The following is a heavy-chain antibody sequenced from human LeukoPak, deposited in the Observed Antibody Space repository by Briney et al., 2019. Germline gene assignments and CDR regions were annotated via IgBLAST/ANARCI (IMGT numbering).Heavy chain of an antibody. V-gene: IGHV4-59*01. CDR3: ARRISGYSGYYYYYMDV. Sequence: SETLSLTCTVSGGSISSYYWSWIRQPPGKGLVWIGYIYYTGSTNYNPSLKSRVTISVDTSKNQFSLKLSSVTAADTAVYYCARRISGYSGYYYYYMDVWGKGTTVTISS. CDR1: GGSISSYY. D-gene: IGHD3-22*01. CDR2: IYYTGST. J-gene: IGHJ6*03.